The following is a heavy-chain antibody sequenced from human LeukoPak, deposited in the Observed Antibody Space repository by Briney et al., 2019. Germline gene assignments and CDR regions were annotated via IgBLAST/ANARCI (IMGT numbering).Heavy chain of an antibody. CDR2: ITGSGGST. D-gene: IGHD3-10*01. CDR3: ARELVDFDY. Sequence: QAGGSLRLSCAPSGFTFDNFAMTWVPEAPGKGLQWVSEITGSGGSTYYADSVKGRFTISRDNSKNTLYLQMISLRAEDTAIYYCARELVDFDYWGQGTLVTVSS. V-gene: IGHV3-23*01. CDR1: GFTFDNFA. J-gene: IGHJ4*02.